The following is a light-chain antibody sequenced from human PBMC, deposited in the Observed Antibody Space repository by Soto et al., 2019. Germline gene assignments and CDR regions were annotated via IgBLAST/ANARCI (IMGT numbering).Light chain of an antibody. Sequence: DIQLTQSPSSLSASVGDRVTFTCQASQGVRNYLNWYQQKSGQAPKLLIHDASNLQTGVPSSFSGSGSGTDFSFTISSLQPEAIATYYCQQYEDPPVTFGGGTKVDIK. CDR1: QGVRNY. V-gene: IGKV1-33*01. CDR3: QQYEDPPVT. J-gene: IGKJ4*01. CDR2: DAS.